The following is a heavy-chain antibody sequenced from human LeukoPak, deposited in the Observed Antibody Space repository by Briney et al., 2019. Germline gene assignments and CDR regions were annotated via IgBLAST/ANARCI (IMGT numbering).Heavy chain of an antibody. CDR1: GFTFSSYA. CDR2: ISYDGSNK. V-gene: IGHV3-30-3*01. Sequence: PGGSLRLSCAASGFTFSSYAMHWVRQAPGKGLEWVAVISYDGSNKYYADSVKGRFTISRDNSKNTLYLQMNSLRAEDTAVYYCARDHGEYFDYWGQGTLVTVSS. CDR3: ARDHGEYFDY. J-gene: IGHJ4*02. D-gene: IGHD3-10*01.